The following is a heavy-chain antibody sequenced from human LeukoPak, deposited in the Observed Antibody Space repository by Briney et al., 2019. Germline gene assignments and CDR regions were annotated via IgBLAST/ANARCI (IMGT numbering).Heavy chain of an antibody. D-gene: IGHD3-22*01. Sequence: GGSLRLSCAASGFTFSSYAMHWVRQAPGKGLEWVAVISYDGSNKYYADSVKGRFTISRDNTKNTLYLQMNSLRAEDTAVYYCARDFSPVITPSFDYWGQGTLVTVSS. J-gene: IGHJ4*02. CDR2: ISYDGSNK. CDR3: ARDFSPVITPSFDY. CDR1: GFTFSSYA. V-gene: IGHV3-30-3*01.